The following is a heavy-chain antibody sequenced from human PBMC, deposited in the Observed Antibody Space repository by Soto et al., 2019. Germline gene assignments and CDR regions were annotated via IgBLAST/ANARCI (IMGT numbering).Heavy chain of an antibody. Sequence: ASVNVSCKSSGYSFTDYHIHWVRQAPGQGLEWLGRINPKSGGTSTAQKFQGWVTMTRDGSISTVYMELTRLRSDDTAVYFCARGHSTDCSNGVCSFFYNHEMDVWGQGTTVTVS. CDR1: GYSFTDYH. J-gene: IGHJ6*02. D-gene: IGHD2-8*01. CDR3: ARGHSTDCSNGVCSFFYNHEMDV. CDR2: INPKSGGT. V-gene: IGHV1-2*04.